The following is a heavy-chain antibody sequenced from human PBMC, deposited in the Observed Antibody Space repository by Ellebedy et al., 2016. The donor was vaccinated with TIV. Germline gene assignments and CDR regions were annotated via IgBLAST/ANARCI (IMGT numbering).Heavy chain of an antibody. D-gene: IGHD3-10*01. V-gene: IGHV1-18*01. CDR2: IAVYNGHT. CDR3: ARSRLGGGHWYFDF. Sequence: ASVKVSCXVSGYTFTRYGMSWVRQAPGQGLEGMGWIAVYNGHTKYAQKFQDRVVMTTETATSTVYMELRSLRSDDTAVYYCARSRLGGGHWYFDFWGRGTLVTVSS. J-gene: IGHJ2*01. CDR1: GYTFTRYG.